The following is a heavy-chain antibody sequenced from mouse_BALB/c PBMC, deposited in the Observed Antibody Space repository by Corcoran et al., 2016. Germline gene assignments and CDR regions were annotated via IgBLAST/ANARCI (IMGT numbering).Heavy chain of an antibody. CDR3: ARIHYYGSSPYWYFDV. D-gene: IGHD1-1*01. CDR1: GYTFTDYY. J-gene: IGHJ1*01. CDR2: IYPGSGNT. V-gene: IGHV1-84*02. Sequence: QIQLQQSGPELVKPGASGKISCKASGYTFTDYYINWVTQKPGQGLEWIGWIYPGSGNTKYNEKFKGKATLTVDTSSSTAYMQLSSLTSEDTAVYFCARIHYYGSSPYWYFDVWGAGTTVTVSS.